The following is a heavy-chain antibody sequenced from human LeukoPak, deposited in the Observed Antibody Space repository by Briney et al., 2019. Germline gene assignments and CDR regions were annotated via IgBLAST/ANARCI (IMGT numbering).Heavy chain of an antibody. CDR3: AREITVLRGGPRGKDY. CDR1: GGSISSSSYY. J-gene: IGHJ4*02. D-gene: IGHD3-10*01. CDR2: IKQDGSEK. Sequence: PSETLSLTCTVSGGSISSSSYYWGWIRQPPGKGLEWVANIKQDGSEKYYVDSVKGRFTISRDNAKNSLYLQMNSLRAEDTAVYYCAREITVLRGGPRGKDYWGQGTLVTVSS. V-gene: IGHV3-7*01.